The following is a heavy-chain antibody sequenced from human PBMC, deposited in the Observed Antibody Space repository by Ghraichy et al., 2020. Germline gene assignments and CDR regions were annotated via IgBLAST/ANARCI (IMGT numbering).Heavy chain of an antibody. CDR1: GFTFSSYW. CDR3: ARDSDECFTIFGCHQAV. CDR2: IKQDGSEK. V-gene: IGHV3-7*01. J-gene: IGHJ6*02. Sequence: GESLNISCAASGFTFSSYWMSWVRQAPGKGLEWVANIKQDGSEKYYVDSVKGRFTISRDNAKNSLYLQMNSLRAEDTAVYYCARDSDECFTIFGCHQAVWGQGTTVTVSS. D-gene: IGHD3-3*01.